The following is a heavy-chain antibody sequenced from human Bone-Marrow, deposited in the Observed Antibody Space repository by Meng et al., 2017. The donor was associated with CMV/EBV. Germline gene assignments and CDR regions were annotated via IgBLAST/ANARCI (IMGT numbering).Heavy chain of an antibody. CDR2: ISWIRGTT. Sequence: SLKISCAASGFTLDDFAMHWVRQAPGKGLELVSGISWIRGTTDYADSVKGRFTISGDSAKNSLYLQMSSLRPEDTALYYCVKSVGLTVPAPFDSWGQGTLVTVSS. CDR3: VKSVGLTVPAPFDS. CDR1: GFTLDDFA. V-gene: IGHV3-9*01. J-gene: IGHJ4*02. D-gene: IGHD4-17*01.